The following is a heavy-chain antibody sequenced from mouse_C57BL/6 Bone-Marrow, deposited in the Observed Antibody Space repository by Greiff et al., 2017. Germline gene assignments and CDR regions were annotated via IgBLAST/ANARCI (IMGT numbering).Heavy chain of an antibody. V-gene: IGHV2-2*01. Sequence: QVQLQQSGPGLVQPSQSLSITCTASGFSLTSYGVHWVRQSPGKGLEWLGVIWSGGSTDYNAAFISRLSISKDNSKSQVFFKMNSLQADDTAIYYCARHGDGYYLAWFAYWGQGTLVTVSA. CDR2: IWSGGST. D-gene: IGHD2-3*01. J-gene: IGHJ3*01. CDR3: ARHGDGYYLAWFAY. CDR1: GFSLTSYG.